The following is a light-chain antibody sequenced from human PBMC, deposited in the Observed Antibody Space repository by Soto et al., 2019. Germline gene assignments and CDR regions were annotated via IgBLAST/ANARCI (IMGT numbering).Light chain of an antibody. V-gene: IGKV3-15*01. CDR1: QSVSNN. CDR2: GAS. CDR3: QQYGSSLWT. J-gene: IGKJ1*01. Sequence: EIVMTQSPATLSVSPGETATLSCRASQSVSNNVAWYQQKPGQAPRLLILGASTRATGIPARFSGSGSGTDFTLTISRLEPEDFAVYYCQQYGSSLWTFGQGTKVDIK.